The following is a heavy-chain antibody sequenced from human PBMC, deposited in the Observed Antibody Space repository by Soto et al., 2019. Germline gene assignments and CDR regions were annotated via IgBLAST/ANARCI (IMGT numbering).Heavy chain of an antibody. CDR1: GFTFSNYA. J-gene: IGHJ4*02. CDR2: MSNSGAST. Sequence: EVQLLESGGGLVQPGGSLGLSCAASGFTFSNYAMNWVRQAPGKGLEWVSTMSNSGASTFYADSVKGRFTISRDNSKNTLYLQMNSLRAEDTAVYYCAPRYYYGSGSFDYWGQGTLVTVSS. V-gene: IGHV3-23*01. CDR3: APRYYYGSGSFDY. D-gene: IGHD3-10*01.